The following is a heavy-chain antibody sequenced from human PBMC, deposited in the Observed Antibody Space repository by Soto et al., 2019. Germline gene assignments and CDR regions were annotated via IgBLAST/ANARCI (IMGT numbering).Heavy chain of an antibody. V-gene: IGHV4-30-4*01. CDR1: GGSMSSGDYY. CDR2: IYYSGST. D-gene: IGHD3-3*01. Sequence: SETLSLTCTVSGGSMSSGDYYWIWIRQPPGKGLEWIGYIYYSGSTYYNPSLKSRVTISVDTSKNQFSLKLSSVTAADTAVYYCARGVDYRYYGMDVWXQGTTVTVSS. CDR3: ARGVDYRYYGMDV. J-gene: IGHJ6*02.